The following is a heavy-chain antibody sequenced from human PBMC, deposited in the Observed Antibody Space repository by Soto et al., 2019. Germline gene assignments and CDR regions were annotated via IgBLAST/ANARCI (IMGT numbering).Heavy chain of an antibody. CDR3: ARHAWGTGYERFDY. D-gene: IGHD5-12*01. CDR2: IYYSGST. CDR1: GGSISSYY. Sequence: SETLSLTCTVSGGSISSYYWSWIRQPPGKGLEWIGYIYYSGSTNYTPSLKSRVTISVDTSKNQFSLKLSSVTAADTAVYYCARHAWGTGYERFDYWGQGTLVTVSS. J-gene: IGHJ4*02. V-gene: IGHV4-59*08.